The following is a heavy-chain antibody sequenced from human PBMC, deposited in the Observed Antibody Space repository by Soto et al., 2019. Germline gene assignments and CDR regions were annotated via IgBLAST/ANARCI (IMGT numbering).Heavy chain of an antibody. D-gene: IGHD6-13*01. V-gene: IGHV1-18*01. J-gene: IGHJ4*02. CDR1: GYTFTSYG. CDR3: ARYLTPLYSSSWCSDY. CDR2: ISAYNGNT. Sequence: ASVKVSCKASGYTFTSYGIGWVRQAPGQGLEWMGWISAYNGNTNYAQKLQGRVTMTTDTSTSTAYMELRSLRSDDTAVYYCARYLTPLYSSSWCSDYWGQGTLVTVSS.